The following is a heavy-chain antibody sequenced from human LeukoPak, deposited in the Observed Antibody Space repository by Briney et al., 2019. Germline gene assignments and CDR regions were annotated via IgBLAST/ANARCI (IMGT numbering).Heavy chain of an antibody. D-gene: IGHD3-10*01. Sequence: ALIWHDGSHKFYSNSVRGQFTISRDNSKSTVYLQMNNLRPDDTAVYYCAREILGPGSYPDFWGEGTLVTLSS. CDR3: AREILGPGSYPDF. J-gene: IGHJ4*02. V-gene: IGHV3-33*01. CDR2: IWHDGSHK.